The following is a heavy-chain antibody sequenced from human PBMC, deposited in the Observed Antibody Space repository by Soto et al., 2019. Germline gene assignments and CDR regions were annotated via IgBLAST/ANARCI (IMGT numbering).Heavy chain of an antibody. J-gene: IGHJ5*02. Sequence: PSETLSLTCAVSGGSISSGGYSWSWIRQPPGKGLEWIGYIYHSGSTYYNPSLKSRVTISVDRSKNQFSLKLSSVTAADTAVYYCARVGPGYCSSTSCYEIFGESWFDPWGQGTLVTVSS. CDR1: GGSISSGGYS. CDR3: ARVGPGYCSSTSCYEIFGESWFDP. D-gene: IGHD2-2*01. CDR2: IYHSGST. V-gene: IGHV4-30-2*01.